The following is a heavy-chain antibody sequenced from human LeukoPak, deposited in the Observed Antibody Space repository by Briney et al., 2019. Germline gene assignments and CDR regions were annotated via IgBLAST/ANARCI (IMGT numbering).Heavy chain of an antibody. V-gene: IGHV1-46*01. J-gene: IGHJ5*02. CDR2: TNPSDGAT. D-gene: IGHD6-13*01. Sequence: GASVKVSCKAAGYTFTIYYIHWVRHAPGQGLEWMGMTNPSDGATTYAERFQGRVTMTRDMSTTTVYMELRSLRSDDAAVYYCARDRIAAAGGGNWFDPWGQGTLVTVSS. CDR1: GYTFTIYY. CDR3: ARDRIAAAGGGNWFDP.